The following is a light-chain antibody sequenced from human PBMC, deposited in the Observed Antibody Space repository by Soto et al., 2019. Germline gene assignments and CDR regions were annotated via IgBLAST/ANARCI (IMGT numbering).Light chain of an antibody. V-gene: IGKV1-5*03. CDR3: QQYNSYSWT. CDR2: KAS. Sequence: DIQMTQSPSSLSASVWDRVTITCRASQSIVTYVNWYLQKPGKAPKLLIYKASSLESGVPSRFSGSGSGTEFTLTISSLQPDDFATYYCQQYNSYSWTFGQGTKVDI. J-gene: IGKJ1*01. CDR1: QSIVTY.